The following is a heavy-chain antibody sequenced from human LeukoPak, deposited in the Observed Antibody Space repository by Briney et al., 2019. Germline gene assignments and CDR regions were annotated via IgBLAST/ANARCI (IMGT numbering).Heavy chain of an antibody. V-gene: IGHV4-31*03. CDR1: GGSISSGGYY. J-gene: IGHJ5*02. CDR2: IYYSGST. D-gene: IGHD3-10*01. CDR3: ARRTAHYYGSGSHKHNNWFDP. Sequence: PSQTLSLTCTVSGGSISSGGYYWSWIRQHPGKGLEWIGYIYYSGSTYYNPSLKSRVTISVDTSKNQFSLKLSSVTAADTAVYYCARRTAHYYGSGSHKHNNWFDPWGQGTLVTVSS.